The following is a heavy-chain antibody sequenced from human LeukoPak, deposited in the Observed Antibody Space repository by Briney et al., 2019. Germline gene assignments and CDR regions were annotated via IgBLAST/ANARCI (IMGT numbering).Heavy chain of an antibody. V-gene: IGHV4-59*01. J-gene: IGHJ3*02. CDR1: GGSISTYY. CDR2: IYYSGST. Sequence: PSETLSLTCTVSGGSISTYYWSWIRQPPGKGLEWIGYIYYSGSTNYNPSLKSRVTISVDTSKNQFSLKLSSVTAADTAVYYCARGAPGAFDIWGQGKMVTVSS. CDR3: ARGAPGAFDI.